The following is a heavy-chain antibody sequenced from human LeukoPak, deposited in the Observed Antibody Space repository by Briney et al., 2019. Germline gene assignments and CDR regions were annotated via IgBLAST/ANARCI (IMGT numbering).Heavy chain of an antibody. CDR1: GNSFTNYW. Sequence: GESLQISCQGSGNSFTNYWIGWVRQMPGKGLEWMGIISPGDSDTRYSPSFQGQVTISADKSINTAYLQWSSLKASDTAMYYCAKSLPSVITPTSPDYWGQGTLVTVSS. J-gene: IGHJ4*02. CDR2: ISPGDSDT. V-gene: IGHV5-51*01. CDR3: AKSLPSVITPTSPDY. D-gene: IGHD4-23*01.